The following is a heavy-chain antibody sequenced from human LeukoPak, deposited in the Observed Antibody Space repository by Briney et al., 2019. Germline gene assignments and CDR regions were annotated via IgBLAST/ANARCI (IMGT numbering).Heavy chain of an antibody. Sequence: GSSVKVSCKASGDTFSSYAISWVRQAPGQGLEWMGGIIPIFGTANYAQKFQGRVTITTDESTSTAYMELSSLRSEDTAVYYCARERSYVVAFDIWGQGTMVTVSS. CDR3: ARERSYVVAFDI. CDR2: IIPIFGTA. J-gene: IGHJ3*02. D-gene: IGHD3-16*01. V-gene: IGHV1-69*05. CDR1: GDTFSSYA.